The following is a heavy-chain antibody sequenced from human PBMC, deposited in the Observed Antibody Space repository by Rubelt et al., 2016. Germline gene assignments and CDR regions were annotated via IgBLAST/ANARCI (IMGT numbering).Heavy chain of an antibody. J-gene: IGHJ4*02. CDR3: AKAAAGTHFDY. CDR1: GFTFSSYS. D-gene: IGHD6-13*01. Sequence: LVQPGESLRLSCEGSGFTFSSYSMDWVRQVPGKGLEWISYISGGMETIYYADSVRGRFTISRDNAKNSLYLQMNSLRAEDTALYYCAKAAAGTHFDYWGQGTLVTVSS. CDR2: ISGGMETI. V-gene: IGHV3-48*04.